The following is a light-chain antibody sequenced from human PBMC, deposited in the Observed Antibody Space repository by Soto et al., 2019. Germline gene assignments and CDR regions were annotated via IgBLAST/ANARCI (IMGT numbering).Light chain of an antibody. J-gene: IGLJ7*01. Sequence: QTVVTQEPSLTVSPGGTVTLTCGSSTGAVTSGHYPYWFQQKPGQAPRTLIYDTRNKHSWTPARFSGFLLGGKAALTLSGAQPEDEAVYYCLVSLSGARVFGGGTQLTVL. V-gene: IGLV7-46*01. CDR2: DTR. CDR3: LVSLSGARV. CDR1: TGAVTSGHY.